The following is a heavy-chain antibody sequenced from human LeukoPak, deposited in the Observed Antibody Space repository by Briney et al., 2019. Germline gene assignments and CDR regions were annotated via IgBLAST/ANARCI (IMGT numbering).Heavy chain of an antibody. D-gene: IGHD1-1*01. V-gene: IGHV3-30*19. CDR3: ASVQLERRPYYYYGMDV. Sequence: GRSLRLSCAASGFTFSSYGMHWVRQAPGKGLEWVAVISYDGSNKYYADSVKGRFTISRDNSKNTLYLQMNSLRAEDTAVYYCASVQLERRPYYYYGMDVWGQGTTVTVSS. CDR2: ISYDGSNK. CDR1: GFTFSSYG. J-gene: IGHJ6*02.